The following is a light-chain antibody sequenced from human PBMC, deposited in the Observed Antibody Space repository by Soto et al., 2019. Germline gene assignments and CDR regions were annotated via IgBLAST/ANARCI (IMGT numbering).Light chain of an antibody. V-gene: IGLV1-44*01. CDR2: GNN. Sequence: SVLAQPPSASGTPGQTVAISCSGSGSNIGSNSVSWYQQVPGTAPKLVIYGNNQRPSGVPDRFSASKSDTSASLAISGLQSEDEADYFCATWDDSLIGGVFGGGTQLTVL. CDR1: GSNIGSNS. CDR3: ATWDDSLIGGV. J-gene: IGLJ3*02.